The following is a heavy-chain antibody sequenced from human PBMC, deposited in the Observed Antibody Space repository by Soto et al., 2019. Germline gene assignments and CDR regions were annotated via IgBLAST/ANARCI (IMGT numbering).Heavy chain of an antibody. J-gene: IGHJ4*02. CDR2: IKEDGSEK. CDR1: GFTFNKYW. V-gene: IGHV3-7*04. Sequence: EVQVVESGGGLVQPGGSLRLSCAASGFTFNKYWMTWVRQAPGKGLEWVATIKEDGSEKYYGDSLRGRFTISRDNAENSVYLQMNSLRAEDTAVYYCVRARVDYWGQGTVVTVSS. CDR3: VRARVDY.